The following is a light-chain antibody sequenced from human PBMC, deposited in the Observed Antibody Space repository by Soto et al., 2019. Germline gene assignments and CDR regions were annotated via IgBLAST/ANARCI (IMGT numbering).Light chain of an antibody. J-gene: IGLJ2*01. V-gene: IGLV1-40*01. CDR1: SSNIGAGYD. CDR3: QSYDSSLSVI. CDR2: VNI. Sequence: QSVLTQPPSVSGAPEQTITISCTGDSSNIGAGYDVHWYQQLPGTAPKLLIYVNINRPSGVPDRFSASRSDSSASLAITGLQDEDEADYYCQSYDSSLSVIFGGGTKLTVL.